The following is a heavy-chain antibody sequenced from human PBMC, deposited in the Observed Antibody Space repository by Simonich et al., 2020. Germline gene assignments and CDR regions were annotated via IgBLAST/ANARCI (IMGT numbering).Heavy chain of an antibody. CDR2: ISYDGSNK. D-gene: IGHD7-27*01. V-gene: IGHV3-30*07. Sequence: QVQLVESGGGVVQPGRSLRLSCADSGFTFSSYALHWVRQAPGKGLEWVAVISYDGSNKYYADSVKGRFTISRDNSKNTLYLQMNSLRAEDTAVYYCAREDLTGDAFDIWGQGTMVTVSS. CDR1: GFTFSSYA. J-gene: IGHJ3*02. CDR3: AREDLTGDAFDI.